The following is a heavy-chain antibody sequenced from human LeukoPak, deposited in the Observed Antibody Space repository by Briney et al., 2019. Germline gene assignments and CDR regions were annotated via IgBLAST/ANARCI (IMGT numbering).Heavy chain of an antibody. Sequence: GRSLRLSCAASGFTFSSYGMRWVREAPGKGLEWVSVISYDGSNKYYADSVKGRFTISRDNSKNTLYLQMNSLRAEDTAVYYCAKEDGDDTDYWGQGTLVTVSS. CDR2: ISYDGSNK. J-gene: IGHJ4*02. CDR1: GFTFSSYG. V-gene: IGHV3-30*18. D-gene: IGHD4-17*01. CDR3: AKEDGDDTDY.